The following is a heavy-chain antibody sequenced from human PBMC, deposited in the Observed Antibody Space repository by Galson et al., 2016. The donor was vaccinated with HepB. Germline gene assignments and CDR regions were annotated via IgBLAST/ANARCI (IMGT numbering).Heavy chain of an antibody. CDR1: GFTFTTYY. D-gene: IGHD3/OR15-3a*01. Sequence: SVKVSCKASGFTFTTYYIQWLRQAPGQGLEWMGWIAPNNGGTNYALKFQGRVTMTRDTSITTAYMELSSRKSDDTAVYYCARGTYDFATGPIQLWGQGTLFSVSS. J-gene: IGHJ1*01. CDR3: ARGTYDFATGPIQL. CDR2: IAPNNGGT. V-gene: IGHV1-2*02.